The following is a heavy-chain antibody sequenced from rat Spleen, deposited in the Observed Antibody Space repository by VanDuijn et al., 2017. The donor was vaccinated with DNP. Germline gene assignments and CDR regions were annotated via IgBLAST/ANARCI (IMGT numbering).Heavy chain of an antibody. V-gene: IGHV5S13*01. Sequence: EVQLVESDGGLVQPGRSLKLSCAASGFSFSNYGMAWVRQAPTKGLEWVATISSGGGDTFYRDFVKGRFTISRDNGKSTLYLQMDSLRSEDTATYYCARHRTIMPYYYVMDAWGQGASVTVSS. D-gene: IGHD1-12*01. CDR3: ARHRTIMPYYYVMDA. CDR2: ISSGGGDT. J-gene: IGHJ4*01. CDR1: GFSFSNYG.